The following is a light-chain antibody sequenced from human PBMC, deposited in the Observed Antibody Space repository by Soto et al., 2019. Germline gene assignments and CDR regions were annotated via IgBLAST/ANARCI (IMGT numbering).Light chain of an antibody. V-gene: IGKV3D-15*01. CDR2: GAS. Sequence: EIMVTPSPTTVSLSPGARATLSCGASQSIDRDLAWYVQKPGQAPRRVMYGASTWGTGVPPRFTGSGSGTEFTLTISCLQSEDFAVYYCQQSTFLPIPFCQGARLEI. CDR1: QSIDRD. J-gene: IGKJ5*01. CDR3: QQSTFLPIP.